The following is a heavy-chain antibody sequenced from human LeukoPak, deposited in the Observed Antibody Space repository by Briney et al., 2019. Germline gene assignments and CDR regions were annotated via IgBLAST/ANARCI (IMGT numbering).Heavy chain of an antibody. J-gene: IGHJ4*02. CDR3: ARVVSGYSGYIPRGYFDY. D-gene: IGHD5-12*01. V-gene: IGHV4-39*07. Sequence: PSETLSLTCTVSGGSISSSSYYWGWIRQPPGKGPEWIGSIFYSGSTYYNPSLKSRVTISVDTSKNQFSLKLSSVTAADTAVYYCARVVSGYSGYIPRGYFDYWGQGTLVTVSS. CDR1: GGSISSSSYY. CDR2: IFYSGST.